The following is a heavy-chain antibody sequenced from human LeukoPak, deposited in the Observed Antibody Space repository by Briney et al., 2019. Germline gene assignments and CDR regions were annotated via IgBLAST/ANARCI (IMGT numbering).Heavy chain of an antibody. J-gene: IGHJ4*02. CDR1: GFTFSSYG. V-gene: IGHV3-30*12. CDR2: IRYVGSDK. Sequence: GGSLRLSCAASGFTFSSYGMHWVRQAPGKGLEWVAVIRYVGSDKYYADSVKGRFTISRDNSQNTMYLQMNSLRAEDTAVYYCATENDYALDYWGKGTLVTVSS. CDR3: ATENDYALDY. D-gene: IGHD4-17*01.